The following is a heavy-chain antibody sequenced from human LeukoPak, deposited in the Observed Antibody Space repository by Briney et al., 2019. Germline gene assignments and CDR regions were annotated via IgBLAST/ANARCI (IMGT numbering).Heavy chain of an antibody. D-gene: IGHD6-13*01. CDR3: ARASLASAGTRF. CDR2: INARNGDT. Sequence: ASVKVSCKSSGYTFSGYYIHWVRQAPGRGLDWVGWINARNGDTNYAQKFQGRVILTRDTSITTSYMEVISLTSDDTAVYYCARASLASAGTRFWGQGTLVIVSS. CDR1: GYTFSGYY. J-gene: IGHJ1*01. V-gene: IGHV1-2*02.